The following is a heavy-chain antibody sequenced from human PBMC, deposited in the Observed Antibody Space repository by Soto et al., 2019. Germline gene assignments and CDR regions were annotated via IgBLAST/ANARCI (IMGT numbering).Heavy chain of an antibody. CDR2: IYYSGST. V-gene: IGHV4-59*01. D-gene: IGHD3-16*01. J-gene: IGHJ6*02. CDR1: GGSISSDY. Sequence: SETLSLTCTVSGGSISSDYWSWIRQPPGKGLEWIGYIYYSGSTNYNPSLKSRVTISVDTSKNQFSLKLSSVTAADTAVYYCARDRGEYGMDGWGQGTTVTVSS. CDR3: ARDRGEYGMDG.